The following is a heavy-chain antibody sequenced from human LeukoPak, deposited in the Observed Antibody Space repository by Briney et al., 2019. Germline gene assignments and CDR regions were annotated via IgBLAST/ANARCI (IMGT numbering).Heavy chain of an antibody. CDR2: IFYSGST. V-gene: IGHV4-59*11. CDR1: GGSISSHY. J-gene: IGHJ2*01. Sequence: PSETLSLTCTVSGGSISSHYWSWIRLPPGKGLEWIAYIFYSGSTNYNPSLRNRVTISVDTSKNQFSLKLSSVTAADTAVYYCARVGYSSGWSHFDLWGRGTLVTVSS. CDR3: ARVGYSSGWSHFDL. D-gene: IGHD6-19*01.